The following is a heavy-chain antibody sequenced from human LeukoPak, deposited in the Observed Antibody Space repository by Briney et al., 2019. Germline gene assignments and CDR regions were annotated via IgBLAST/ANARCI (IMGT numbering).Heavy chain of an antibody. V-gene: IGHV3-30*04. J-gene: IGHJ4*02. D-gene: IGHD3-3*01. CDR3: ARETSGYYTYFDY. CDR2: ISYDGSNK. Sequence: GGSLRLSCAASGFTFSSYAMHWVRQAPGKGLEWVAVISYDGSNKYYEDSVKGRFTISRDNSKNTLYLQMNSLRAEDTAVYYCARETSGYYTYFDYWGQGTLVTVSS. CDR1: GFTFSSYA.